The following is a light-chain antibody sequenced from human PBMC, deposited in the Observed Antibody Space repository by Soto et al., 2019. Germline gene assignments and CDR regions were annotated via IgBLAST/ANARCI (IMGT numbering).Light chain of an antibody. Sequence: DIQMTQSPSTLSASIGDRVTITCRASESIRTWLAWYQHKPGKAPQLLIYAASTLQSGVPSRFSGSGSGTDFTLTISSLQSEDFATYYCQQYKSFWTFGQGTKVDI. J-gene: IGKJ1*01. CDR3: QQYKSFWT. CDR1: ESIRTW. CDR2: AAS. V-gene: IGKV1-5*01.